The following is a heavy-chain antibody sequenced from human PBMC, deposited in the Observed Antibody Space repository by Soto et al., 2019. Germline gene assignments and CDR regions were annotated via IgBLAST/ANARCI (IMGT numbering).Heavy chain of an antibody. V-gene: IGHV1-18*01. J-gene: IGHJ5*02. CDR1: GYTFSTYG. CDR3: ARGYTQSTVTPIRS. D-gene: IGHD4-17*01. Sequence: GSVKVSCKASGYTFSTYGITWVRQAPGQGLEWMGWISAYNGNTNYAQKLQGRLTMTTDTSTSTAYMELRSLGSDDTAVYYCARGYTQSTVTPIRSWGQGTLVTVSS. CDR2: ISAYNGNT.